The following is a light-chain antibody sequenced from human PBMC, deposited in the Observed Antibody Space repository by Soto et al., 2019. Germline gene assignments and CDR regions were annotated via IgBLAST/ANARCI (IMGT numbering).Light chain of an antibody. V-gene: IGKV1-5*01. CDR1: QGISTW. J-gene: IGKJ2*01. CDR2: DAS. CDR3: QQYDSYPYP. Sequence: DIQMTQSPSTLSASVGGRVTITCRASQGISTWWAWYQQKPGKAPNLLISDASSLESGVPSRFSGSGSGTEFTLTISSLQPDDFATYYCQQYDSYPYPFGQGPKLEIK.